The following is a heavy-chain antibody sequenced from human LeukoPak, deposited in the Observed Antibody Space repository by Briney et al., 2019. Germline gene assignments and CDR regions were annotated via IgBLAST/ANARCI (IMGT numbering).Heavy chain of an antibody. Sequence: GGSLRLSCAASGLTLSNYGMNWVRQAPGKGLEWVSSISDSGDYIYHADSMKGRFTISRDNSKNTLYLQMNTLRAEDTAVYYCAKEVGYGMDVWGQGTTVTVSS. J-gene: IGHJ6*02. D-gene: IGHD1-26*01. CDR3: AKEVGYGMDV. CDR2: ISDSGDYI. V-gene: IGHV3-21*01. CDR1: GLTLSNYG.